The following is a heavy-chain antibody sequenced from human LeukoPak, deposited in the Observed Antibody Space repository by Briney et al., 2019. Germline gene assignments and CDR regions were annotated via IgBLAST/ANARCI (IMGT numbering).Heavy chain of an antibody. V-gene: IGHV3-23*01. J-gene: IGHJ4*02. CDR1: GFTFSSYA. D-gene: IGHD3-10*01. Sequence: GGSLRLFCAASGFTFSSYAMSWVRQAPGKGLEWVSAISGSGGSTYYADSVKGRFTISRDNSKNTLYLQMNSLRAEDTAVYYCAKYRMVRGVIVDPPDYWGQGTLVTVSS. CDR3: AKYRMVRGVIVDPPDY. CDR2: ISGSGGST.